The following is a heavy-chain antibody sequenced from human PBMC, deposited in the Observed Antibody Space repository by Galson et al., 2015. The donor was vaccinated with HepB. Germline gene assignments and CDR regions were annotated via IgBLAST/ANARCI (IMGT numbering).Heavy chain of an antibody. CDR1: GFTFSSYS. D-gene: IGHD5-12*01. CDR2: ISSSSSYI. V-gene: IGHV3-21*01. CDR3: ARDSGYESDFDY. Sequence: SLRLSCAASGFTFSSYSMNWVRQAPGKGLEWVSSISSSSSYIYYADSVKGRFTISRDNAKNSLYLQMNSLRAEDTAVYYCARDSGYESDFDYWGQGTLVTVSS. J-gene: IGHJ4*02.